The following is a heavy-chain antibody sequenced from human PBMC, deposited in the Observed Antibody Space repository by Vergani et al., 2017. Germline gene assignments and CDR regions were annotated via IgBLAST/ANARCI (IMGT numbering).Heavy chain of an antibody. CDR3: ARASSSWNGLDY. CDR2: IDWDDDE. J-gene: IGHJ4*02. D-gene: IGHD6-13*01. Sequence: QVTLKEPGPALVKPTQTLTLTCTFSGFSLSTSGMRVSWIRQSPGKALEWLARIDWDDDEFYSISLKTRLTISKDTSKNQVVLTMTNMDPVDTATYYCARASSSWNGLDYWGQGTLVTVSS. CDR1: GFSLSTSGMR. V-gene: IGHV2-70*04.